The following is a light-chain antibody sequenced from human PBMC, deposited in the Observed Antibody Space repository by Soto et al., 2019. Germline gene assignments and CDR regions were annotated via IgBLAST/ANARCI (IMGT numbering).Light chain of an antibody. J-gene: IGKJ1*01. Sequence: EIALTQSPGTLSLSPGARATLSCRASQSVSSSYLAWYQQKPGQAPRLLIYGASSRATGIPDRFSGSGSGTDFTLTIRRLEPEDFAVYYCQQYGSSPRTFGQGTKVDIK. V-gene: IGKV3-20*01. CDR3: QQYGSSPRT. CDR1: QSVSSSY. CDR2: GAS.